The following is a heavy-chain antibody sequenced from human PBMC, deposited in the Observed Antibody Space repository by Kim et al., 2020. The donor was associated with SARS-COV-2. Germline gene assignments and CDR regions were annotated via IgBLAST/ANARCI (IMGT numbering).Heavy chain of an antibody. V-gene: IGHV4-39*07. Sequence: SETLSLTCTVSGGSISSSSYYWGWIRQPPGKGLEWIGSIYYSGSTYHNPSLKSRVTISVDTSKNQFSLKLSSVTAADTAVYYCASLTYYYDSSGYYYFDYWGQGTLVTVSS. CDR1: GGSISSSSYY. CDR3: ASLTYYYDSSGYYYFDY. D-gene: IGHD3-22*01. CDR2: IYYSGST. J-gene: IGHJ4*02.